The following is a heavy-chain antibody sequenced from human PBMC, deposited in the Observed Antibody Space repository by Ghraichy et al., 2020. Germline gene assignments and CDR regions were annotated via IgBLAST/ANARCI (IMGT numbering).Heavy chain of an antibody. V-gene: IGHV3-74*01. CDR3: ARVDYGDSPFDY. CDR2: INSDGSST. D-gene: IGHD4-17*01. Sequence: LSLTCAASGFTFSSYWMHWVRQAPGKGLVWVSRINSDGSSTSYADSVKGRFTISRDNAKNTLYLQMNSLRAEDTAVYYCARVDYGDSPFDYWGQGTLVTVSS. J-gene: IGHJ4*02. CDR1: GFTFSSYW.